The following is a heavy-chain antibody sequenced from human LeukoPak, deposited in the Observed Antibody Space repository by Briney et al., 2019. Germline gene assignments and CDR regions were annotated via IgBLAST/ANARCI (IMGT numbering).Heavy chain of an antibody. CDR1: GYTFTGYY. V-gene: IGHV1-2*02. CDR3: ARDTAAGTLLWFDP. J-gene: IGHJ5*02. CDR2: INPNSGGT. Sequence: GASVKVSCKASGYTFTGYYMHWVRQAPGQGLEWMGWINPNSGGTNYAQKFQGRVTMTRDTSASTAYMELSSLRSEDTAVYYCARDTAAGTLLWFDPWGQGTLVTVSS. D-gene: IGHD6-13*01.